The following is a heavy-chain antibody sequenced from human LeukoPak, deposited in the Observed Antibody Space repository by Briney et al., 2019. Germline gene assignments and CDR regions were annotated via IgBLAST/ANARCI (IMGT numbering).Heavy chain of an antibody. CDR1: GGSISSYY. Sequence: SETLSLTCTVSGGSISSYYWSWIRQPPGKGLEWIGYIYYSGSTNYNPSLKSRVTISVDTSKNQFSLKLSSVTAADTAVYYCARAALARSVFGDYYYGMDVWGQGTTVTVSS. CDR2: IYYSGST. V-gene: IGHV4-59*12. D-gene: IGHD3-3*01. J-gene: IGHJ6*02. CDR3: ARAALARSVFGDYYYGMDV.